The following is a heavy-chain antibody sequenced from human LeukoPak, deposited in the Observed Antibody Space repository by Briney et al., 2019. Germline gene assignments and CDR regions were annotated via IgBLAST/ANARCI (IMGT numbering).Heavy chain of an antibody. Sequence: AGGSLRLSCVASGFTFSRYWMIWVRQAPGKGLEWVANIKEDGSMKNYVDSVMGRFTISRDNSKNTLYLQMNSLRAEDTAVYYCAKGGGSYYYWGQGTLVTVSS. CDR3: AKGGGSYYY. J-gene: IGHJ4*02. CDR2: IKEDGSMK. V-gene: IGHV3-7*01. D-gene: IGHD1-26*01. CDR1: GFTFSRYW.